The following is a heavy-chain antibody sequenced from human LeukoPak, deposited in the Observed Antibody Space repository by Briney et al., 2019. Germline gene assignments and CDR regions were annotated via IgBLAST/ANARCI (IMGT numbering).Heavy chain of an antibody. D-gene: IGHD6-13*01. V-gene: IGHV4-34*01. CDR1: GGSFSGYY. J-gene: IGHJ2*01. CDR3: ARTRGMEEQLITDWYFDL. CDR2: IDHSGST. Sequence: SETLSLTCAVYGGSFSGYYWSWIRQPPGKGLEWIGEIDHSGSTNYNPSLKSRVTISVDKSKNQFSLKLSSVTAADTAVYYCARTRGMEEQLITDWYFDLWGRGTLVTVSS.